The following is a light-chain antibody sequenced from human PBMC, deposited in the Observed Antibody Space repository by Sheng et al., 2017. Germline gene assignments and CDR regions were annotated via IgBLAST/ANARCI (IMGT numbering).Light chain of an antibody. Sequence: QSVLTQPPSASGTPGQRVTISCSGSSSNIGSNTVNWYQQLPGSAPKLLIYNTNQRPSGVPDRFSGSKSGTSASLAXSGLQSEDEADYYCAVWDDNLNGVFGGGTELTVL. V-gene: IGLV1-44*01. CDR2: NTN. CDR3: AVWDDNLNGV. J-gene: IGLJ3*02. CDR1: SSNIGSNT.